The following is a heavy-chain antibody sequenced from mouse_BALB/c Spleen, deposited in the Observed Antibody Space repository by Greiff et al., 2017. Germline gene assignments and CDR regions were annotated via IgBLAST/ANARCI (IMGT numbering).Heavy chain of an antibody. CDR3: ARELGPVFAY. CDR2: INPSTGYT. CDR1: GYTFTSYW. V-gene: IGHV1-7*01. J-gene: IGHJ3*01. Sequence: QVQLQQSGAELAKPGASVKMSCKASGYTFTSYWMHWVKQRPGQGLEWIGYINPSTGYTEYNQKFKDKATLTADKSSSTAYMQLSSLTSEDSAVYYCARELGPVFAYWGQGTLVTVSA. D-gene: IGHD4-1*01.